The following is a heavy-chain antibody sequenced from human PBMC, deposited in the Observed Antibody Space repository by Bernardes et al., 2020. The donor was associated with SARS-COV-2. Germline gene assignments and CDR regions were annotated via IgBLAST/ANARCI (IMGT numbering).Heavy chain of an antibody. CDR2: IYPGDSDT. Sequence: GESLKISCKGSGYSFTSYWIGWVRQMPGKGLEWMGIIYPGDSDTRYSPSFQGQVTISADKSISTAYLQWSSLKASDTAMYYCARQSYDSSGSDYYGMDVWGQGTTVTVSS. V-gene: IGHV5-51*01. CDR1: GYSFTSYW. CDR3: ARQSYDSSGSDYYGMDV. D-gene: IGHD3-22*01. J-gene: IGHJ6*02.